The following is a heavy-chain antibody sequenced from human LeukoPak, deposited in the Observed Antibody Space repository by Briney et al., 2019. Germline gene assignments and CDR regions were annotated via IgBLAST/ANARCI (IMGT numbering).Heavy chain of an antibody. CDR3: ARDAPPRDSSGYYLSNWFDP. V-gene: IGHV4-38-2*02. CDR1: GYSISSGYY. CDR2: IYHSGST. J-gene: IGHJ5*02. D-gene: IGHD3-22*01. Sequence: PSETLSLTCTVSGYSISSGYYWGWIRPPPGKGLEGIGSIYHSGSTYYNPSLKSRVTISVDTSKNQFSLILTSVTAADTAVYYCARDAPPRDSSGYYLSNWFDPWGQGTLVTVSS.